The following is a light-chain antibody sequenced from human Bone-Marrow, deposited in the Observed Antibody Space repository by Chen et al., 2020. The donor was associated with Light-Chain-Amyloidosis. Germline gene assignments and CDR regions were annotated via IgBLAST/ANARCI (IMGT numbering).Light chain of an antibody. V-gene: IGLV3-25*03. CDR2: RDT. J-gene: IGLJ2*01. CDR1: DLPTKY. CDR3: QSADSSGTYEVI. Sequence: SYELTQPPSVSVSPGQTARITCSGDDLPTKYAYGYQQKPGQAPVLVIHRDTERPSGISERFSGSSSGTTATFTISGVQAEDEADYHCQSADSSGTYEVIFGGGTKLTVL.